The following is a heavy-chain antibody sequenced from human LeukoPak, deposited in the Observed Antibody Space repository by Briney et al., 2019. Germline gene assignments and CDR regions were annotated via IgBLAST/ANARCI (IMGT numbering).Heavy chain of an antibody. Sequence: ASVKVSCKASGYTFTGYYMHWVRQAPGQGLEWMGWINPNSGDTNYSQKFQGRVSMTRDTSINTAYMELSRLTSDDTAEYYCARDLYSSGWTDAFDIWGQGTMVTVSS. V-gene: IGHV1-2*02. CDR1: GYTFTGYY. CDR2: INPNSGDT. CDR3: ARDLYSSGWTDAFDI. J-gene: IGHJ3*02. D-gene: IGHD6-19*01.